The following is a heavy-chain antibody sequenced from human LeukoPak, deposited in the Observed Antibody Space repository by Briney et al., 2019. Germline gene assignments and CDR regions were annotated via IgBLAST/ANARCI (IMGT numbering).Heavy chain of an antibody. CDR1: GFTFSNYA. J-gene: IGHJ4*02. Sequence: AGGSLRLSCAASGFTFSNYAITWVRQAPGKGLEWVSFIYSDNTHYSDSVKGRFTISRDNSKNTLYLQMNSLRAEDTAVYYCARRAGAYSHPYDYWGQGTLVTVSS. D-gene: IGHD4/OR15-4a*01. V-gene: IGHV3-53*01. CDR2: IYSDNT. CDR3: ARRAGAYSHPYDY.